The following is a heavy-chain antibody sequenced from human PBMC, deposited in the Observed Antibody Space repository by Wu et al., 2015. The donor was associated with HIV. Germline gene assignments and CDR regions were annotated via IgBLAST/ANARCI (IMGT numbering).Heavy chain of an antibody. CDR2: VNIKHGGT. J-gene: IGHJ4*02. CDR3: ARGQFFDTSGFYYACLDY. Sequence: QVQLVQSGAEVKKPGASVKVSCKTSGYTFTGFYIHWVRQVPGQGLEWMGRVNIKHGGTKYARKFQGRIAMTADTSITTSHMQLDRVTTDDTAVYYCARGQFFDTSGFYYACLDYWGQGTLATVSS. V-gene: IGHV1-2*02. CDR1: GYTFTGFY. D-gene: IGHD3-22*01.